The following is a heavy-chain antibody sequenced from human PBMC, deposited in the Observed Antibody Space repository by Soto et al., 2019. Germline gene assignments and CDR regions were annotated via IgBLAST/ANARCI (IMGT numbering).Heavy chain of an antibody. Sequence: ASVKASCKASGYTFTGYYMHWVRQAPGQGLEWMGWINPKSGGTDYAQKFQGRVTMTRDTSSSSAYMELSSLGSDDTAVYYCARAHVGDYAFDYWGQGTLVTVSS. CDR2: INPKSGGT. CDR1: GYTFTGYY. J-gene: IGHJ4*02. V-gene: IGHV1-2*02. D-gene: IGHD4-17*01. CDR3: ARAHVGDYAFDY.